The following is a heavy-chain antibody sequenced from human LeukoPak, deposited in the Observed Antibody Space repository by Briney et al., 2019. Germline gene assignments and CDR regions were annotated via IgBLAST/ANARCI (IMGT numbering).Heavy chain of an antibody. CDR2: IYHSGST. D-gene: IGHD3-3*01. J-gene: IGHJ6*03. CDR3: ARGLTYYDFWSGHHPGSYYMDV. CDR1: GYSISSGYY. Sequence: SETLSLTCAVSGYSISSGYYWGWIRPPPGKGLEWIGSIYHSGSTYYNPSLKSRVTISGDKAKNKFSLKLSSVTAADTAVYYCARGLTYYDFWSGHHPGSYYMDVWGNGTTVTVSS. V-gene: IGHV4-38-2*01.